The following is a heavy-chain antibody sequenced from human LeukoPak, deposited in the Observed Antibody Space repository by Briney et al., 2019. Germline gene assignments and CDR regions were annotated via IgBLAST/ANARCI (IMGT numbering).Heavy chain of an antibody. CDR1: GFTFSSYS. CDR3: ARTPTDYYDSSGYYFSS. J-gene: IGHJ4*02. D-gene: IGHD3-22*01. Sequence: GGSLRLSCAASGFTFSSYSMNWVRQAPGKGLEWVSSISSSSSYIYYADSVKGRFTISRDNAKNSLYLQMNSLRAEDTAVYYCARTPTDYYDSSGYYFSSWGQGTLVTVSS. V-gene: IGHV3-21*01. CDR2: ISSSSSYI.